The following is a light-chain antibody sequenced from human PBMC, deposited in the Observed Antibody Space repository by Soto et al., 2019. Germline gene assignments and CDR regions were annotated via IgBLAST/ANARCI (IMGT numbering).Light chain of an antibody. V-gene: IGLV2-14*01. CDR2: DVT. CDR3: RSFTSRSTPFV. Sequence: QSALTQPASVSGSPGQSITISCAGTSSDVGAYNYVAWYQQHPGKAPKLIVYDVTNRPSGVSNRFSGSKSGNTASLTISGLQAEDEAAYYCRSFTSRSTPFVFGTGTKLTVL. CDR1: SSDVGAYNY. J-gene: IGLJ1*01.